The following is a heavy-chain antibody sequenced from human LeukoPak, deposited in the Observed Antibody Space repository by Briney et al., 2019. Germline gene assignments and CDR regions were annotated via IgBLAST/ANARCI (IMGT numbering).Heavy chain of an antibody. CDR1: GYTFTTYG. V-gene: IGHV1-18*01. Sequence: GASVKVSCKTSGYTFTTYGISWVRQAPGQGLEWMGWISPYSANTNYAQKLQGRVTMTTDTPTSTAYMELRSLRSDDTAVYYCARIPVDTATADVSLFDYWGQGTLVTVSS. D-gene: IGHD5-18*01. J-gene: IGHJ4*02. CDR2: ISPYSANT. CDR3: ARIPVDTATADVSLFDY.